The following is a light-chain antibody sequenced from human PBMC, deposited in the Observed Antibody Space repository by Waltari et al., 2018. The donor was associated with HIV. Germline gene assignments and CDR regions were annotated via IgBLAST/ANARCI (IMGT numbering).Light chain of an antibody. CDR1: SSNIGSGYD. CDR2: ANT. J-gene: IGLJ3*02. Sequence: QSVLTQPPSVSGAPGQRVSISCSGGSSNIGSGYDVHWYQQFPGRAPKVLIYANTNRSSGVPDRFSCSKSGYSASLVITGLQAEDDADYYGQSYDSSLSGWVFGGGTKLTVL. V-gene: IGLV1-40*01. CDR3: QSYDSSLSGWV.